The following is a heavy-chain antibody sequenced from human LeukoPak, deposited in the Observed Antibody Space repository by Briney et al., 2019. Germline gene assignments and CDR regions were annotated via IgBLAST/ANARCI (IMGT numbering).Heavy chain of an antibody. D-gene: IGHD3/OR15-3a*01. CDR1: GVSTSSSNSY. CDR3: ARQTGSGLFILP. J-gene: IGHJ4*02. Sequence: PSETLSLTCTVSGVSTSSSNSYWGWIRQPPGKGLEWIGSIYYSGNTYYNASLKSQVSISIDTSKNRFSLKLTSVTAADTAVYYCARQTGSGLFILPGGQGTLVTVSS. CDR2: IYYSGNT. V-gene: IGHV4-39*01.